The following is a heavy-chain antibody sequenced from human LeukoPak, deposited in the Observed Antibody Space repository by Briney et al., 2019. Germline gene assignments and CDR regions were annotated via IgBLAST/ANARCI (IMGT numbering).Heavy chain of an antibody. V-gene: IGHV1-18*01. CDR1: GYTFTTYG. CDR2: INPDNGNT. CDR3: ARDFGTGSYLEY. Sequence: ASVKVSCKPSGYTFTTYGLSWARQAPGQGHEWTGWINPDNGNTNYAQKFRGRVTMTTDASTSTVYMELRSLRSDDTAVYYCARDFGTGSYLEYWGQGTPITVSS. D-gene: IGHD3-10*01. J-gene: IGHJ4*02.